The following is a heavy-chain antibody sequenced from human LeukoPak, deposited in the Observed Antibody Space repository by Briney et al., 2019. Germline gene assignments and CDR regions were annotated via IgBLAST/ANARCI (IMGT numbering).Heavy chain of an antibody. Sequence: SETLSLTCTVSGGTISSHYWSWIRQPPGKGLEWIGYIYYSGSTNYNPSLKSRVTISVDTSKNQFSLKLSSVTAADTAVYYCARGPYYYDSSAHYFDYWGQGTLVTVSS. CDR2: IYYSGST. D-gene: IGHD3-22*01. V-gene: IGHV4-59*11. CDR1: GGTISSHY. J-gene: IGHJ4*02. CDR3: ARGPYYYDSSAHYFDY.